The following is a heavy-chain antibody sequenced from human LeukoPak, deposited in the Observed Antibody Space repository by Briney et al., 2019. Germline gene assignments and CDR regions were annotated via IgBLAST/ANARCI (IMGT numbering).Heavy chain of an antibody. CDR2: ISYDGSNK. V-gene: IGHV3-30*14. Sequence: PGRPLRLSCAASGFTFSSYAMHWVRQAPGKGLEWVAVISYDGSNKYYADSVKGRFLIFRDTSKNTVDLQMNSLRVEDTAVYYCAGRRSSGWYAYWGQGTLVTVSS. CDR3: AGRRSSGWYAY. J-gene: IGHJ4*02. D-gene: IGHD6-19*01. CDR1: GFTFSSYA.